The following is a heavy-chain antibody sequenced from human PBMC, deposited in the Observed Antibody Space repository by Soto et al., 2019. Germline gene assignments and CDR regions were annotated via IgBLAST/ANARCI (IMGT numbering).Heavy chain of an antibody. CDR2: ISSTSSPI. D-gene: IGHD2-21*02. J-gene: IGHJ4*02. CDR3: VRGDWTSGY. CDR1: GFTFSSYN. V-gene: IGHV3-48*01. Sequence: GGSLRLSCAPSGFTFSSYNMNWVRQAPGKGLEWVSYISSTSSPIYYADSVKCRFTISRDNAKSSLYLHMNSLRAEDTAVYYCVRGDWTSGYWGQGTLVTVSS.